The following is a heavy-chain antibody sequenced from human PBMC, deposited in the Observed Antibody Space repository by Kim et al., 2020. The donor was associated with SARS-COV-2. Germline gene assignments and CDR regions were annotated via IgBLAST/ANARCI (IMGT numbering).Heavy chain of an antibody. CDR1: GFTFSSYA. Sequence: GGSLRLSCAASGFTFSSYAMNWVRQAPGKGLDWVSATSGSGGTTKYADSVKGRFTMSRDNSKNTLYLQMTSLRAEDTAIYYCAREEYWYFDFWGRGTLVTVSS. CDR3: AREEYWYFDF. CDR2: TSGSGGTT. J-gene: IGHJ2*01. D-gene: IGHD1-26*01. V-gene: IGHV3-23*01.